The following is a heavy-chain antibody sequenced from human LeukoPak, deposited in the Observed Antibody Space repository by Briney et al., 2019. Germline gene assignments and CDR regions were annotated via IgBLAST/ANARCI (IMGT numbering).Heavy chain of an antibody. V-gene: IGHV3-11*04. CDR1: GFTFSSYA. Sequence: PGGSLRLSCAASGFTFSSYAMSWIRQAPGKGLEWVSYISSSGSTKYYADSVKGRFTISRDNAKNSLYLQMNSLRAEDTAVYYCARERYYDSSGYFYDYWGQGTLVTVSS. CDR2: ISSSGSTK. D-gene: IGHD3-22*01. CDR3: ARERYYDSSGYFYDY. J-gene: IGHJ4*02.